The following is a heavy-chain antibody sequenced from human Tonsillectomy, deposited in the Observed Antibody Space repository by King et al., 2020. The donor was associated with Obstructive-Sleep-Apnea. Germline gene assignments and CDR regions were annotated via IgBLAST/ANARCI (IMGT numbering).Heavy chain of an antibody. CDR1: GYRFTNYW. V-gene: IGHV5-51*01. D-gene: IGHD3-9*01. CDR3: ARRLRHIDWQQSLAFDH. J-gene: IGHJ4*02. Sequence: QLVQSGAEVKKPGESLKISCKGSGYRFTNYWIGWVRQMPGKGLEWLGIAFPGESDHIHRPSFQGHVPDSAEQSISTAYLQWSSLQASDTAIYYCARRLRHIDWQQSLAFDHWGQGTPVTVSS. CDR2: AFPGESDH.